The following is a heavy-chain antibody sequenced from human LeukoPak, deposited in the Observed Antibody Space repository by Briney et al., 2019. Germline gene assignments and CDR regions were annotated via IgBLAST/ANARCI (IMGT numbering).Heavy chain of an antibody. J-gene: IGHJ4*02. V-gene: IGHV3-7*01. CDR3: ARWDIRGTAHQLDY. CDR2: INQDAGAK. Sequence: GGSLRLSCAASGLTVSTNYMTWVRQAPGKGLEWVANINQDAGAKYYVASVRGRFTISRDNAKNSIYLQMNSLRVDDTAVYYCARWDIRGTAHQLDYWGQGTLVTVSS. D-gene: IGHD5-12*01. CDR1: GLTVSTNY.